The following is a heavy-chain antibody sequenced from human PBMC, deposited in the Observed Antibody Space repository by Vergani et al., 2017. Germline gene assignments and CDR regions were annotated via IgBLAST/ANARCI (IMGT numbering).Heavy chain of an antibody. CDR3: ARHLAYCGGDCYPYYYGMDV. CDR1: GGSISSSSYY. Sequence: QLQLQESGPGLVKPSETLSLTCTVSGGSISSSSYYWGWLRQPPGKGLEWIGSIYYCGSTYYNPSLKSRVTISVDTSKNQFSLKLSSVTAADTAVYYCARHLAYCGGDCYPYYYGMDVWGQGTTVTVSS. D-gene: IGHD2-21*02. V-gene: IGHV4-39*01. CDR2: IYYCGST. J-gene: IGHJ6*02.